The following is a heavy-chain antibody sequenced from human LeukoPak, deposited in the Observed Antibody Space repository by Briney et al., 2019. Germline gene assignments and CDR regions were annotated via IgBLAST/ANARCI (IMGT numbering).Heavy chain of an antibody. J-gene: IGHJ4*02. D-gene: IGHD3-3*01. CDR1: GFTFDDYA. CDR2: ISWNSGSI. CDR3: AKSAVSYDFWSGSSNTQYYFDY. V-gene: IGHV3-9*01. Sequence: GGSLRLSCAASGFTFDDYAMHWVRQAPGKGLEWVSGISWNSGSIGYADSVKGRFTISRDNAKNSLYLQMNSLRAEDTALYYCAKSAVSYDFWSGSSNTQYYFDYWGQGTLVTVSS.